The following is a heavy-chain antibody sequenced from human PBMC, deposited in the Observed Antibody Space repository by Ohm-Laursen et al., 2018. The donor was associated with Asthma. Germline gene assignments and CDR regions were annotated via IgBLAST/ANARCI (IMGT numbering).Heavy chain of an antibody. D-gene: IGHD6-13*01. CDR2: ISSSSTSI. CDR3: ARDAVGAAGVHRHLDS. V-gene: IGHV3-21*01. J-gene: IGHJ4*02. CDR1: GFSFSSYS. Sequence: SLRLSCSAFGFSFSSYSMNWVRQAPGKGLEWLSSISSSSTSIFSADSVKGRFTISRDNARNSLYLQMHTLRVEDTAVYYCARDAVGAAGVHRHLDSWGQGTLVTVSS.